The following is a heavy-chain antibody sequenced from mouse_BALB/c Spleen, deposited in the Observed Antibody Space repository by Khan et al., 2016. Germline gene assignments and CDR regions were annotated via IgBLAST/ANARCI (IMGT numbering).Heavy chain of an antibody. CDR2: IDPFNGGT. D-gene: IGHD1-1*01. CDR1: GYSFTSYY. V-gene: IGHV1S135*01. J-gene: IGHJ4*01. CDR3: ASSTQSFYAMDY. Sequence: LQQSGPELMKPGASVKISCKASGYSFTSYYMHWVKQSPGKSLEWIGYIDPFNGGTSYNQKFKGKATLTVDQSSSTAYMHLSSLTSEDSAVYYCASSTQSFYAMDYWSQGTSVTVSS.